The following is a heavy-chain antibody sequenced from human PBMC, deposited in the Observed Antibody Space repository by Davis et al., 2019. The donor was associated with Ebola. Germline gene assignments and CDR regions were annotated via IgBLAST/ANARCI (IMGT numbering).Heavy chain of an antibody. CDR3: ARDRVYSGSSDYYYYGMDV. CDR2: INPNSGGT. Sequence: ASVTVSCKASGYTFTGYYMHWVRQAPGQGLEWMGWINPNSGGTNYAQKFQGWVTMTRDTSISTAYMELSRLRSDDTAVYYCARDRVYSGSSDYYYYGMDVWGQGTTVTVSS. D-gene: IGHD1-26*01. CDR1: GYTFTGYY. V-gene: IGHV1-2*04. J-gene: IGHJ6*02.